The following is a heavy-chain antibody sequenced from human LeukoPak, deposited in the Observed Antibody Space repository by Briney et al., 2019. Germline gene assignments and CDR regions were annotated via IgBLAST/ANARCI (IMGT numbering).Heavy chain of an antibody. J-gene: IGHJ4*02. CDR1: VYSISSGHY. CDR3: TRHTHFYDRPGAYYFDY. Sequence: SETLSLTCAVSVYSISSGHYGGWIRQPPGKGLEWTGSIHHSGRTYHNSSLKSRVTISVDTSKNQFSLRLSSVTAADTAVYYCTRHTHFYDRPGAYYFDYWGQGTLVTVSS. CDR2: IHHSGRT. V-gene: IGHV4-38-2*01. D-gene: IGHD3-22*01.